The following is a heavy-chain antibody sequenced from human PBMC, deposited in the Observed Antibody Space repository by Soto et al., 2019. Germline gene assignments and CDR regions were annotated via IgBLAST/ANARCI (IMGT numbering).Heavy chain of an antibody. CDR3: INSRGLSRADS. V-gene: IGHV4-38-2*01. CDR2: FHGSGPT. Sequence: PSETLSLTCDVSSSPGAAGQYWGWIRQPPGKGLEWLGCFHGSGPTYYRPSLKSRLAISVDLSKGQVSLSLTSVTAADTARYYRINSRGLSRADSWGRGIVVTVSS. CDR1: SSPGAAGQY. D-gene: IGHD3-10*01. J-gene: IGHJ5*01.